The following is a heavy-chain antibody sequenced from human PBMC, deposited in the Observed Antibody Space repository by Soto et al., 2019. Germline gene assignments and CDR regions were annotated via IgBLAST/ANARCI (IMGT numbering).Heavy chain of an antibody. CDR2: ISAYNGNT. V-gene: IGHV1-18*01. D-gene: IGHD2-2*01. J-gene: IGHJ4*02. Sequence: ASVKVSCKASGYTFTSYGISWVRQAPGQGLEWMGWISAYNGNTNYAQKLQGRVTMTTDTSTSTAYMELRSLGSDDTAVYYCARSGGEDIVVVPSAIFHYWGQGPLVTV. CDR3: ARSGGEDIVVVPSAIFHY. CDR1: GYTFTSYG.